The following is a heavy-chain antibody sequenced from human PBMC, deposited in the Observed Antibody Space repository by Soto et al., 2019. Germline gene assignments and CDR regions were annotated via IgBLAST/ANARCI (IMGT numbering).Heavy chain of an antibody. CDR3: AGASSRVSSVVAAY. J-gene: IGHJ4*02. CDR2: INPGLNSA. CDR1: NDSLSSHF. Sequence: SVKVSFKASNDSLSSHFIHWVRQAPGEGLEWMGIINPGLNSASYSKDFQGRLTLTSDMPSRTVYMQLSNLRSDDTAVYYCAGASSRVSSVVAAYWGQGTLVTVSS. V-gene: IGHV1-46*01. D-gene: IGHD2-15*01.